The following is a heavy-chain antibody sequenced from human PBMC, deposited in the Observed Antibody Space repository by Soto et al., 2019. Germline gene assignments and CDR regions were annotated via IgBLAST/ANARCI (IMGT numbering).Heavy chain of an antibody. CDR3: ARVGAWGCTGESSCFDD. Sequence: ASVKVSCKASGGTFSSYAISWVRQAPGQGLEWMGGIIPIFGTANYAQKFQGRVTITTDTSTSTAYMELSSLRSEDTAVYYCARVGAWGCTGESSCFDDWGQGTPVTVSS. V-gene: IGHV1-69*05. D-gene: IGHD2-8*02. J-gene: IGHJ4*02. CDR1: GGTFSSYA. CDR2: IIPIFGTA.